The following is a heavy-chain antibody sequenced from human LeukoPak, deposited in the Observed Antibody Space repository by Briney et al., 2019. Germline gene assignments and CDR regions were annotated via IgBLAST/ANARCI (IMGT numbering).Heavy chain of an antibody. CDR1: GFTFSSYG. J-gene: IGHJ4*02. D-gene: IGHD3-9*01. CDR3: ASILTGIFDY. CDR2: IRYDGSNK. V-gene: IGHV3-30*02. Sequence: GGSLRLSCAASGFTFSSYGMHWVRQAPGKGLEWVAFIRYDGSNKYYADSVKGRFAISRDNSKNTLYLQMNSLRAEDTAVYYCASILTGIFDYWGQGTLVTVSS.